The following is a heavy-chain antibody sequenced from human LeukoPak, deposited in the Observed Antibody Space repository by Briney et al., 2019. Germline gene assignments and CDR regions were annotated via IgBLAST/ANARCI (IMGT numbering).Heavy chain of an antibody. CDR3: AKSEGSSSWIYFGY. CDR1: GFSFSSYG. Sequence: PGGSLRLSCAASGFSFSSYGMHWVRQAPGKGLEWVAFIRYDGSSKYYADSVKGRFTISRDNSKNTLSLQMNSLRVEDTAVYYCAKSEGSSSWIYFGYWGQETLVTVSS. D-gene: IGHD6-13*01. V-gene: IGHV3-30*02. J-gene: IGHJ4*02. CDR2: IRYDGSSK.